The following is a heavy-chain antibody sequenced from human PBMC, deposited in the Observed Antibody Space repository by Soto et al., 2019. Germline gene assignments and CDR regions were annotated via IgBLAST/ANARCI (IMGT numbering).Heavy chain of an antibody. CDR1: GGSISSYY. J-gene: IGHJ6*03. CDR2: IYYSGST. D-gene: IGHD2-8*01. Sequence: SVTLSLTWTVSGGSISSYYWSWIRQPPGKGLEWIGYIYYSGSTNYNPSLKSRVTISVDTSKNQFSLKLSSVTAADTAVYYCARGDVLMVYAIMKYYYMDVWGKGTTVTVSS. V-gene: IGHV4-59*01. CDR3: ARGDVLMVYAIMKYYYMDV.